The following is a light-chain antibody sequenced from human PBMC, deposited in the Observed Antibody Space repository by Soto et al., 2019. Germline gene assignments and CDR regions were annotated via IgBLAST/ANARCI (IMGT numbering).Light chain of an antibody. CDR1: SSNIGAGYD. Sequence: QPVLTQPPSVSGAPGQRVTISCTGSSSNIGAGYDVHWYQQLPGTAPKLLIYGNSNRPSGVPDRFSGSKSGTSASLAITGLQAEDEADYYCQSYDSSLSCSWVFGGGTKLTAL. CDR3: QSYDSSLSCSWV. J-gene: IGLJ2*01. V-gene: IGLV1-40*01. CDR2: GNS.